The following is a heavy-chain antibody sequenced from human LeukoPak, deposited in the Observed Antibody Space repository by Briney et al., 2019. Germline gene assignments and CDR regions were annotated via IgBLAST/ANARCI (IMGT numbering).Heavy chain of an antibody. Sequence: GGSLRLSCAASGFTFSSYAMSWVRQAPGKGLEWVSSISASGGNTYYADSVKGQFTISRDNSKNTLYLQMNSLRAEDTAVYYCADVPGIAVAGKGPGMDVWGQGTTVTVS. D-gene: IGHD6-19*01. V-gene: IGHV3-23*01. J-gene: IGHJ6*02. CDR1: GFTFSSYA. CDR2: ISASGGNT. CDR3: ADVPGIAVAGKGPGMDV.